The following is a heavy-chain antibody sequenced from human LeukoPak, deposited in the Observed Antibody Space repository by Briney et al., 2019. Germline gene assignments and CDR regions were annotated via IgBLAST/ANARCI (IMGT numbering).Heavy chain of an antibody. D-gene: IGHD2-2*01. CDR1: GGTFSSYA. V-gene: IGHV1-69*01. CDR2: IIPIFGTA. CDR3: ARGYCSSTSCPIQDYGMDV. J-gene: IGHJ6*02. Sequence: GSSVTVSCKASGGTFSSYAISWVRQAPGQGLEWMGGIIPIFGTANYAQKFQGRVTITADESTSTAYMELSSLRSEDTAVYYCARGYCSSTSCPIQDYGMDVWGQGTTVTVSS.